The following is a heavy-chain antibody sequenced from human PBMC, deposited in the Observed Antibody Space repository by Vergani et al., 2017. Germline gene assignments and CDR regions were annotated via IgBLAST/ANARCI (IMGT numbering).Heavy chain of an antibody. J-gene: IGHJ4*02. CDR1: GGSISSSSYY. V-gene: IGHV4-39*01. D-gene: IGHD6-19*01. Sequence: QLQLQESGPGLVKPSETLSLTCTVSGGSISSSSYYWGWIRQPPGKGLEWIGSIYYSGSTYYNPSLKSRVTISVDTSKNQFSLKLSSVTAADTAVYYCARHRLRSSGWYYPFDYWGQGTLVTVSS. CDR3: ARHRLRSSGWYYPFDY. CDR2: IYYSGST.